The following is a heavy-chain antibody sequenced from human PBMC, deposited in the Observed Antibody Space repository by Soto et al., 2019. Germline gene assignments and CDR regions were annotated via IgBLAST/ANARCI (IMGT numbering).Heavy chain of an antibody. Sequence: GGSLRLSCAASGFTFSSYAMSWVRQAPGKGLEWVSAISGSGGSTYYADYVKGRFTISRDNSKNTLYLQMNSLRAEDTAVYYCAKDPLGDYDSSRFDPWGQGTLVTVSS. D-gene: IGHD4-17*01. V-gene: IGHV3-23*01. CDR2: ISGSGGST. J-gene: IGHJ5*02. CDR1: GFTFSSYA. CDR3: AKDPLGDYDSSRFDP.